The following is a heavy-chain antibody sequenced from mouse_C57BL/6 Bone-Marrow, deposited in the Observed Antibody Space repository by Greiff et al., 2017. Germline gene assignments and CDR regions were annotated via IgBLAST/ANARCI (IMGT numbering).Heavy chain of an antibody. D-gene: IGHD1-1*01. CDR1: GYTFTDYE. V-gene: IGHV1-15*01. CDR3: TSQGTVVGY. CDR2: IDPETGGT. Sequence: QVQLQQSGAELVRPGASVTLSCKASGYTFTDYEMHWVKQTPVHGLEWIGAIDPETGGTAYNQKFKGKAILTADKSSSTACMELRSLTSEDSAVYYCTSQGTVVGYWGQGTTLTVSS. J-gene: IGHJ2*01.